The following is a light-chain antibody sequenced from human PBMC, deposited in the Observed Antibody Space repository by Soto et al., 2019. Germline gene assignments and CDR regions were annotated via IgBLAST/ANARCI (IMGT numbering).Light chain of an antibody. J-gene: IGLJ3*02. V-gene: IGLV1-51*01. CDR1: SSNIGDNY. CDR3: FSYAGYYTLL. Sequence: QSVLTQPPSVSAAPGQQVTISCSGSSSNIGDNYVSWYQHLPGTAPKLVVYDNDRRPSGIPGRFSGSKSGTSATLVITGLQTGDEADYYCFSYAGYYTLLFGGGTKVTVL. CDR2: DND.